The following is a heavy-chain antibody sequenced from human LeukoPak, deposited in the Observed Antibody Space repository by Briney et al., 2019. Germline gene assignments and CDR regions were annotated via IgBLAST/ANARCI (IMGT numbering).Heavy chain of an antibody. CDR2: IYYSGST. Sequence: SETLSLTCTVSGGSISSSGYYWGWIRQPPGKGLEWIGSIYYSGSTYYNPSLKSRVTISVDTSKNQFSLKLSSVTAADTAVYYCARESIVIFGVVTLYNWFDPWGQGTLVTVSS. CDR1: GGSISSSGYY. CDR3: ARESIVIFGVVTLYNWFDP. V-gene: IGHV4-39*07. D-gene: IGHD3-3*01. J-gene: IGHJ5*02.